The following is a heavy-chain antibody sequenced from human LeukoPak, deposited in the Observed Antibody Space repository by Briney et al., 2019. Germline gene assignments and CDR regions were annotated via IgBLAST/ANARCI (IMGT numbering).Heavy chain of an antibody. CDR2: ISYNGGST. Sequence: PSGTLSLTCDVSGGSVRTNWWSWVRQTPGKGLEYVSAISYNGGSTYYADSVKGRFTISRDNSKNTLYLQMGSLIPEDMGVYYCARRFAAQLAFVDVWGKGTTVTISS. CDR1: GGSVRTNW. J-gene: IGHJ6*04. V-gene: IGHV3-64*02. CDR3: ARRFAAQLAFVDV. D-gene: IGHD3-3*02.